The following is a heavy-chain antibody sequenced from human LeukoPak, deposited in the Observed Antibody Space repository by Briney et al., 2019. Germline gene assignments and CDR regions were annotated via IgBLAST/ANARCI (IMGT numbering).Heavy chain of an antibody. V-gene: IGHV1-18*01. D-gene: IGHD2-15*01. CDR3: ARDTYCSGGSCYPGELSFMSP. CDR2: ISAYNGNT. J-gene: IGHJ5*02. Sequence: ASVKVSCKASGYTFTSYGISWVRQAPGQGLEWMGWISAYNGNTNYAQKLQGRVTMTTDTSTSTAYMELRSLRSDDTAVYYCARDTYCSGGSCYPGELSFMSPWGQGTLVTVSS. CDR1: GYTFTSYG.